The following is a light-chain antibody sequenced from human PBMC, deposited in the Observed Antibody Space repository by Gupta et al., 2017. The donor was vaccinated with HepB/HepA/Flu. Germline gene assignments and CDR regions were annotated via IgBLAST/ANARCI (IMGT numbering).Light chain of an antibody. J-gene: IGLJ3*02. V-gene: IGLV3-21*03. CDR3: QVWETRTEHRV. CDR2: DNS. Sequence: SYVLTQPPSVSVAPGKTARITCGGNNIGSKNVHWYQQKPGQAPVPVVYDNSDRPAGNPERFSGSNTGNKATLPISRVEAGDEADYYCQVWETRTEHRVFSGGTKLTVL. CDR1: NIGSKN.